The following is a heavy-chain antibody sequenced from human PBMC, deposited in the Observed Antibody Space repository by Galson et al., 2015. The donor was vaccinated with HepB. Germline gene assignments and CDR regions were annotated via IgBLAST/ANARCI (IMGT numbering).Heavy chain of an antibody. CDR1: GFTFSRSA. D-gene: IGHD5-24*01. Sequence: SLRLSCAASGFTFSRSAMSWVRQAPGKGLEWVSALSGSGIRTYYADSVRGRFTISRDESKSTLYLQMNSLTAEDTAVYYCATEMTTKSYDYWGQGSLVTVSS. CDR3: ATEMTTKSYDY. CDR2: LSGSGIRT. J-gene: IGHJ4*02. V-gene: IGHV3-23*01.